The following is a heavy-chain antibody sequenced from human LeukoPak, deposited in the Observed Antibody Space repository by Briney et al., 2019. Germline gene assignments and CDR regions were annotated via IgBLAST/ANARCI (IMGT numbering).Heavy chain of an antibody. D-gene: IGHD6-19*01. CDR2: ISGSGDNT. J-gene: IGHJ4*02. Sequence: GGSLRLSCAASGFSFSSYAMSWVRQAPGKGLEWVSSISGSGDNTYYAEAVKGRFTISRDNSKNTLFLQMNSLRAEDTAVFYCAKRSGYTTGWFFDFWGQGTLVTVSS. V-gene: IGHV3-23*01. CDR1: GFSFSSYA. CDR3: AKRSGYTTGWFFDF.